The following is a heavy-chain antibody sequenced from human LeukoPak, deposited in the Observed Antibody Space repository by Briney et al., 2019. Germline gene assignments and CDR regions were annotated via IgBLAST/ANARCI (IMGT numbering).Heavy chain of an antibody. D-gene: IGHD3-10*01. CDR3: AKDGGVYLSGSSYFDY. CDR2: IRYDGSNK. V-gene: IGHV3-30*02. J-gene: IGHJ4*02. Sequence: QSGGSLRLSCSASGFSFINYAMHWVRQAPGKGLEWVAFIRYDGSNKYYADYVKGRFTISRDNSKNTLYLLMNSLRAEDTAVYYCAKDGGVYLSGSSYFDYWGQGTLVTAST. CDR1: GFSFINYA.